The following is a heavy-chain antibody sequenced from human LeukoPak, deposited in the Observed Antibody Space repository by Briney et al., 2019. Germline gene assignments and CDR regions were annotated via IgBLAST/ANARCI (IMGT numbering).Heavy chain of an antibody. J-gene: IGHJ4*02. CDR2: ISYDGSNK. CDR3: ARRIVAAPPGGHIDY. Sequence: PGGSLRLSCAASGFTFNTYAIYWVRQGPGKGLDWVAVISYDGSNKYYADSVKGRFTISRDNSKNTLYLQKNSLRAEDTAVYYCARRIVAAPPGGHIDYWGQGTLVTVSS. CDR1: GFTFNTYA. V-gene: IGHV3-30-3*01. D-gene: IGHD2-15*01.